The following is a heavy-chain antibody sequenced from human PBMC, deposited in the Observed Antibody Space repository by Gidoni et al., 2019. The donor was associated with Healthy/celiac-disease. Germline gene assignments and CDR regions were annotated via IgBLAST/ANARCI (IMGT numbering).Heavy chain of an antibody. J-gene: IGHJ4*02. CDR3: ALGELTRYYFDY. D-gene: IGHD3-16*01. CDR1: GFTVSSNY. Sequence: EVQLVETGGGLIQPGGSLSLACAASGFTVSSNYMSWVRQAPGKGLSWVSVIYCGGSTYYADSVKCRFTISRDNSKNTLYLKMNSLRAEDTAVYYCALGELTRYYFDYWGQGTLVTVSS. V-gene: IGHV3-53*02. CDR2: IYCGGST.